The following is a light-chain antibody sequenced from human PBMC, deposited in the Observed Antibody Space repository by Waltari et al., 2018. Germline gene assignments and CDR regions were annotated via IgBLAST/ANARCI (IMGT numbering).Light chain of an antibody. CDR3: QHYVRLPAT. CDR2: GTF. V-gene: IGKV3-20*01. CDR1: QSVGTS. Sequence: EIVLTQSPGTLSLSPGERATLSCRASQSVGTSLAWYQQKRGQAPRLLIYGTFSWATGIPDRFSGSGSGTDFSLTISRLEPEDYAVYYCQHYVRLPATFDQGTKVEIK. J-gene: IGKJ1*01.